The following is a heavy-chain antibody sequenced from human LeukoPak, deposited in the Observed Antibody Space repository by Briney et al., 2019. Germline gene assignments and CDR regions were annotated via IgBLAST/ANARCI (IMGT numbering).Heavy chain of an antibody. D-gene: IGHD4-17*01. Sequence: GGSLRLSCAASGFTFSSYSMNWVRQAPGKGLEWVSSISSSSSYIYYADSVKGRFTISRDNAKNSLYLQMNSLRAEDTAVYYCARKGYGDYYFDYWGQGTLVTVSS. CDR2: ISSSSSYI. CDR1: GFTFSSYS. V-gene: IGHV3-21*01. J-gene: IGHJ4*02. CDR3: ARKGYGDYYFDY.